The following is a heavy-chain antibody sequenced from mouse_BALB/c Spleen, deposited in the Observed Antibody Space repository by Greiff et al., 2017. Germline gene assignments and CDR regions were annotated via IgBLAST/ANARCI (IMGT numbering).Heavy chain of an antibody. CDR3: NAKYDNYDYAMDY. V-gene: IGHV14-4*02. Sequence: VQLQQSGAELVRSGASVKLSCTASGFNIKDYYMHWVKQRPEQGLEWIGWIDPENGDTEYAPKFQGKATMTADTSSNTAYLQLSSLTSEDTAVYYCNAKYDNYDYAMDYWGPGTSVTVSS. CDR2: IDPENGDT. D-gene: IGHD2-10*02. CDR1: GFNIKDYY. J-gene: IGHJ4*01.